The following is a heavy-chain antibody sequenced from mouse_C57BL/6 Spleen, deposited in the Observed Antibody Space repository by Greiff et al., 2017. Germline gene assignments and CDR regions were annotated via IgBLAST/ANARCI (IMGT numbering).Heavy chain of an antibody. D-gene: IGHD2-4*01. CDR2: IHPNSGST. Sequence: QVQLQQPGAELVKPGASVKLSCKASGYTFTSYWMHWVKQRPGQGLEWIGMIHPNSGSTNYNEKFKSKATLTVDKSSSPAYMQLSSLTSEDSAVYYCADYDYDEVPYWGQGTLVTVSA. CDR1: GYTFTSYW. J-gene: IGHJ3*01. CDR3: ADYDYDEVPY. V-gene: IGHV1-64*01.